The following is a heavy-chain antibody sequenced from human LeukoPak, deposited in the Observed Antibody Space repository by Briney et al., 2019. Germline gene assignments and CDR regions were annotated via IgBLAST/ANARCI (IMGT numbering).Heavy chain of an antibody. J-gene: IGHJ4*02. V-gene: IGHV4-59*08. Sequence: SETLSLTCTVSGGSISSYYWSWIRQPPGKGLEWIGYIYYSGSTNYNPSLKSRVTISVDTSKNQFSLKLSSVTATDTAVYYCARLPGSHFFDYWGQGTLVTVSS. CDR1: GGSISSYY. CDR3: ARLPGSHFFDY. D-gene: IGHD1-26*01. CDR2: IYYSGST.